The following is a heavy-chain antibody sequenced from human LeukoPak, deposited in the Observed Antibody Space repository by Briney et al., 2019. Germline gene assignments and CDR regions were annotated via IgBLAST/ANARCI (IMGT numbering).Heavy chain of an antibody. CDR3: AKDKFDDSGSYYFDY. Sequence: PGGSLRLSCAASGFTFDDYAMHWVRQAPGKGLEWVSLISWDGGRTYYADSVKGRFTISRDNSKNSLYLQMNSLRAEDTALYYCAKDKFDDSGSYYFDYWGQGTLVTVSS. V-gene: IGHV3-43D*03. D-gene: IGHD3-10*01. CDR1: GFTFDDYA. CDR2: ISWDGGRT. J-gene: IGHJ4*02.